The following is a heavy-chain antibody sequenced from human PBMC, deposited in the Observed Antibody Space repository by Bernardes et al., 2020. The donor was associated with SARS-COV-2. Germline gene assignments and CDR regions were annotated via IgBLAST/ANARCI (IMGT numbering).Heavy chain of an antibody. CDR3: AKMEGVLRFLEWLHTDPYYFDY. J-gene: IGHJ4*02. Sequence: GWSLRLSCAASGFTFSSYAMSWVRQAPGKGLEWVSAISGSGGSTYYADSVKGRFTISRDNSKNTLYLQMNSLRAEDTAVYYCAKMEGVLRFLEWLHTDPYYFDYWGQGTLVTVSS. D-gene: IGHD3-3*01. CDR2: ISGSGGST. V-gene: IGHV3-23*01. CDR1: GFTFSSYA.